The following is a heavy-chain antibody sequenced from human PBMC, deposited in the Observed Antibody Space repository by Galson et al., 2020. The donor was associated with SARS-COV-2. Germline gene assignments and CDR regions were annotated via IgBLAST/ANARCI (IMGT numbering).Heavy chain of an antibody. J-gene: IGHJ4*02. CDR1: GFSLSTSGVG. D-gene: IGHD5-18*01. CDR3: AKKRPFYSSFDY. CDR2: IYWDDDK. Sequence: SGPTLVKPTQTLTLTCTFSGFSLSTSGVGVGWIRQPPGKALEWLALIYWDDDKRYSPSLKSRLTITKDTSKNQVVLTMANMDPVDKATYYRAKKRPFYSSFDYWGQGTLVTVSS. V-gene: IGHV2-5*02.